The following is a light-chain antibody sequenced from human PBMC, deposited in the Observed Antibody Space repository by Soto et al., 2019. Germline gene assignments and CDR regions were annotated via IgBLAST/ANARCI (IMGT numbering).Light chain of an antibody. CDR3: AAWDVSLNGRYV. J-gene: IGLJ1*01. Sequence: QSVLTQPPSASGTPGQRVTISCSGSSSNIGSNTVNCYQQLPGTAPKLLIYSNSQRPSGVPDRFSGSKSVTSASLAISGPQSEDETDYYCAAWDVSLNGRYVFGSETKLTVL. CDR1: SSNIGSNT. V-gene: IGLV1-44*01. CDR2: SNS.